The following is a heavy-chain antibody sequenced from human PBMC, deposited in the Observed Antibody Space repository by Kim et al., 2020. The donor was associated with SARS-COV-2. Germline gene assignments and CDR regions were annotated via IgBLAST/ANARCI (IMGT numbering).Heavy chain of an antibody. CDR1: GFTFSSYG. V-gene: IGHV3-33*01. CDR2: IWYDGSNK. D-gene: IGHD6-6*01. Sequence: GGSLRLSCAASGFTFSSYGMHWVRQAPGKGLEWVAVIWYDGSNKYYADSVKGRFTISRDNSKNTLYLQMNSLRAEDTAVYYCARDQGMGEYSSSSDYWGQGTLVTVSS. J-gene: IGHJ4*02. CDR3: ARDQGMGEYSSSSDY.